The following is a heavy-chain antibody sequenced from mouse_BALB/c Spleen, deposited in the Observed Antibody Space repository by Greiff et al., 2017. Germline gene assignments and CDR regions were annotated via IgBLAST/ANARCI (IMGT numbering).Heavy chain of an antibody. CDR3: ARSYYGSSRWYFDV. J-gene: IGHJ1*01. CDR2: ISNLAYSI. CDR1: GFTFSDYG. V-gene: IGHV5-15*02. Sequence: EVMLVESGGGLVQPGGSRKLSCAASGFTFSDYGMAWVRQAPGKGPEWVAFISNLAYSIYYADTVTGRFTISRENAKNTLYLEMSSLRSEDTAMYYCARSYYGSSRWYFDVWGAGTTVTVSA. D-gene: IGHD1-1*01.